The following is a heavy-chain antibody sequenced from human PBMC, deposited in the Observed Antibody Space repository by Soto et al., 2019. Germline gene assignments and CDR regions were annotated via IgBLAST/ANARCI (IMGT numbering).Heavy chain of an antibody. D-gene: IGHD1-26*01. V-gene: IGHV3-30*18. J-gene: IGHJ4*02. CDR2: ISYDGSNK. CDR3: AKEKVGATYY. CDR1: GFTFSSYG. Sequence: QVQLVESGGGVVQPGRSLRLSCAASGFTFSSYGVHWVRQAPGKGLEWVAVISYDGSNKYYADSVKGRFTISRDNSKNTLYLQMNSLRAEDTAVYYCAKEKVGATYYWGQGTLVTVSS.